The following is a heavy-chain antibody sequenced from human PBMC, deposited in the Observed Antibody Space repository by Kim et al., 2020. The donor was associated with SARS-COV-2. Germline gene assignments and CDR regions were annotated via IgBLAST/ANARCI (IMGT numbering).Heavy chain of an antibody. CDR3: AGEWGISGGADV. V-gene: IGHV1-2*06. D-gene: IGHD3-10*01. CDR2: INPNSGGT. CDR1: GYTFTGYY. Sequence: ASVKVSCKASGYTFTGYYMHWVRQAPGQGLDWMGRINPNSGGTNYAQKFQGRVTMTRDTSISTAYMELSRLRSDDTAVYYCAGEWGISGGADVWGQGTTVTVSS. J-gene: IGHJ6*02.